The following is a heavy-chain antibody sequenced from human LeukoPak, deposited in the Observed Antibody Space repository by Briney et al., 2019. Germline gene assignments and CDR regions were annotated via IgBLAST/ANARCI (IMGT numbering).Heavy chain of an antibody. D-gene: IGHD3-22*01. CDR3: AGLVGRYSSGLYYYYFDY. CDR2: MYLSGTT. V-gene: IGHV4-4*02. Sequence: PSETLSLTCTVSGDSINSLDLWSWVRQPPGKGLEWIGEMYLSGTTHSNPSVKSRVTISIDKSKNQFFLNLSSVTAADTTVYYCAGLVGRYSSGLYYYYFDYWGQGTLVTVSS. CDR1: GDSINSLDL. J-gene: IGHJ4*02.